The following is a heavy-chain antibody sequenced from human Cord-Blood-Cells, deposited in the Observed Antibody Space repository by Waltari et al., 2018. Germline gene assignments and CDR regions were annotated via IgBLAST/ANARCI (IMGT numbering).Heavy chain of an antibody. Sequence: EVQLLESGGGLVQPGGSLRLSCAASGFTFSSYAMSWVRQAPGKGLEWVSAISGSGGSTYYADSVQGRFTISRDNSKNTLYLQMNSLRAEDTAVYYCAKFHSSSWFWFDYWGQGTLVTVSS. CDR3: AKFHSSSWFWFDY. J-gene: IGHJ4*02. D-gene: IGHD6-13*01. CDR2: ISGSGGST. CDR1: GFTFSSYA. V-gene: IGHV3-23*01.